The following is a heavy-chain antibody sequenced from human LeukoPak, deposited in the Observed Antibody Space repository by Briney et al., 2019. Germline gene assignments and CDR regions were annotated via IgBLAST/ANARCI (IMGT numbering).Heavy chain of an antibody. CDR1: GYTFTSYG. CDR2: ISAYNGNT. CDR3: ARDYDILTGFTLDAFDI. Sequence: ASVKVSCKASGYTFTSYGISWVRQAPGQGLEWMGWISAYNGNTNYAQKLQGRVTMTTDTSTSTAYMELRSLRSDDTAVYYCARDYDILTGFTLDAFDIWGQGTMVTVSS. J-gene: IGHJ3*02. D-gene: IGHD3-9*01. V-gene: IGHV1-18*01.